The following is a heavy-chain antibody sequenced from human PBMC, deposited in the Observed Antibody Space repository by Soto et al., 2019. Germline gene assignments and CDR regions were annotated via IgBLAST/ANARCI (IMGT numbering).Heavy chain of an antibody. CDR2: ISYDGSNK. V-gene: IGHV3-30*03. J-gene: IGHJ4*02. CDR3: ATTKAYMPQDY. D-gene: IGHD3-16*01. Sequence: QVQLVESGGGVVQPGRSLRLSCAASGFTFSSYGMHWVRQAPGKGLEWVAVISYDGSNKYYADSVKGRFTISRDNSKNTLYLQMNSLRAEDTAVYYCATTKAYMPQDYWGQGTLVTVSS. CDR1: GFTFSSYG.